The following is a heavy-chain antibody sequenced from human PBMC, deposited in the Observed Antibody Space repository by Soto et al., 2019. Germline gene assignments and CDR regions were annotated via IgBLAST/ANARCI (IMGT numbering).Heavy chain of an antibody. CDR2: TYYRSKWYN. D-gene: IGHD6-19*01. V-gene: IGHV6-1*01. Sequence: PXHTLSLTCAISGDSFSSNIAAWNWIRQSPSRGLEWLGRTYYRSKWYNDYAVSVKSRITINPDTSKNQFSLQLNSVTPEDTAVYYCARDLGSWSGWSAPFDPWGQGTLVTVSS. CDR3: ARDLGSWSGWSAPFDP. J-gene: IGHJ5*02. CDR1: GDSFSSNIAA.